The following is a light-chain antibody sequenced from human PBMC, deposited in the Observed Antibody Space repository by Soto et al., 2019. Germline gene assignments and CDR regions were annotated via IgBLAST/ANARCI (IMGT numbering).Light chain of an antibody. CDR1: SSDVGGYNY. V-gene: IGLV2-14*01. CDR3: SSFSTSGTLYV. CDR2: DVN. J-gene: IGLJ1*01. Sequence: QSALTQPASVSGSPGQSITISCTGTSSDVGGYNYVSWHQQHPGKAPKLMIYDVNNRPSGVSNRFSGSKSGNTASLTISGLQAEDEADYYCSSFSTSGTLYVFGTGTKVTVL.